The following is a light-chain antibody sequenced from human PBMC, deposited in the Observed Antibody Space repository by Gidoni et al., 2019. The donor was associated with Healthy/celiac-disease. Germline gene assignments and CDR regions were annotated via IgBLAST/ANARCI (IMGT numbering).Light chain of an antibody. Sequence: EIVLTQSPGTLSLSPGERATLSCRASQSVSSSYLALYQQKPGQAPRLLIYGASSRATGIPDRFSGSGSGTDFTLTISRLEPEDFAVYYCQQYGSSPQVTFGGGTKVEIK. CDR1: QSVSSSY. CDR3: QQYGSSPQVT. CDR2: GAS. V-gene: IGKV3-20*01. J-gene: IGKJ4*01.